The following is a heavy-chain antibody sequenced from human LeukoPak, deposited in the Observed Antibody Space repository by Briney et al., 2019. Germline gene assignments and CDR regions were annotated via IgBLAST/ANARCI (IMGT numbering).Heavy chain of an antibody. Sequence: GGSLRLSCAGSGFTFSSSAMRWVRQAPGKGLEWVSVIYSGGSTYYADSVKGRFTISRHNSKNTLYLQMNSLRAEDTAVYYCAGLTGYSDYWGQGTLVTVSS. CDR1: GFTFSSSA. V-gene: IGHV3-53*04. CDR2: IYSGGST. D-gene: IGHD3-9*01. J-gene: IGHJ4*02. CDR3: AGLTGYSDY.